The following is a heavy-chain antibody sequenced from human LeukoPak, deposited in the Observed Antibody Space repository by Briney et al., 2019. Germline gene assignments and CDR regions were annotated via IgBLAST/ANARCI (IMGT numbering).Heavy chain of an antibody. J-gene: IGHJ6*03. CDR2: IIPIFGTA. Sequence: SVKVSCKASGGTFSSYAISWVRLAPGQGLEWMGRIIPIFGTANYAQKFQGRVTITADKSTSTAYMELSSLRSEDTAVYYCARERFGELLGYYYYYMDVWGKGTTVTVSS. D-gene: IGHD3-10*01. CDR1: GGTFSSYA. V-gene: IGHV1-69*06. CDR3: ARERFGELLGYYYYYMDV.